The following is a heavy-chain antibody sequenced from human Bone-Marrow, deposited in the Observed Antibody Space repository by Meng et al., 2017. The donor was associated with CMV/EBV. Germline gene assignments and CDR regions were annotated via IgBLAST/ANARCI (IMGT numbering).Heavy chain of an antibody. D-gene: IGHD6-13*01. CDR2: IDWDDDK. V-gene: IGHV2-70*20. J-gene: IGHJ4*02. CDR3: ARGKPRIAAAGIYDY. CDR1: VFSLSTSGMC. Sequence: SGPTLAKPTHTFTLTCTFSVFSLSTSGMCVSWVRQPPGKALEWLALIDWDDDKYYSTSLKTRLTISKDTTKNQVVLTMTNMDPVDTATYYCARGKPRIAAAGIYDYWGQGTLVTVSS.